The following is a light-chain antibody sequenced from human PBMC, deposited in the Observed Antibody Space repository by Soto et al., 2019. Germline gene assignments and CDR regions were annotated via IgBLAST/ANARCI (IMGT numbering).Light chain of an antibody. CDR1: SSDVGGYNY. J-gene: IGLJ2*01. CDR3: SSYTSSSTPVV. Sequence: QSALTQPASVSGSPGQSITISCTGTSSDVGGYNYVSWYQQHPGKAAKLMIYDVSNRPSGVSTRFSGSKSGNTASLTISGLQAEDEADYYCSSYTSSSTPVVFGGGTQLTVL. CDR2: DVS. V-gene: IGLV2-14*01.